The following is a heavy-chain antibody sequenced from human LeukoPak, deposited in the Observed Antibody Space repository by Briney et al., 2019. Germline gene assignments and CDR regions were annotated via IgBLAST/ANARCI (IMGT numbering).Heavy chain of an antibody. V-gene: IGHV5-51*01. J-gene: IGHJ4*02. Sequence: GESLKISCKGSGYSFISYTIAGVRHMPGKDLEWMGIIYPGDSDTTYPPSFQGHATISADKCISSAYLQWSSLKASDTAMYYCAGRVTGRGLYYFDYWGQRTLVTVSS. CDR3: AGRVTGRGLYYFDY. CDR1: GYSFISYT. CDR2: IYPGDSDT. D-gene: IGHD7-27*01.